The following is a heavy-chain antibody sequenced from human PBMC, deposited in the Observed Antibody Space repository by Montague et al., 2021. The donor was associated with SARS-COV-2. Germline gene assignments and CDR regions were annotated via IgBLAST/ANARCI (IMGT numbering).Heavy chain of an antibody. CDR1: GGSISNYY. CDR2: IYYSGST. J-gene: IGHJ6*02. D-gene: IGHD3-22*01. Sequence: SKTLSLTCTVSGGSISNYYWSWIRQPPRRGLEWIGYIYYSGSTDYSPSLKSRVTISLDTSKNQFSLKVTSVTAADTAVYYCARGGGYYNYGLDVWGPGTTVTVSS. V-gene: IGHV4-59*01. CDR3: ARGGGYYNYGLDV.